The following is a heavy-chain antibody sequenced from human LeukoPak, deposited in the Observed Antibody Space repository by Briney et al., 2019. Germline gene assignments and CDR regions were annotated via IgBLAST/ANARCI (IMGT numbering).Heavy chain of an antibody. J-gene: IGHJ6*02. CDR1: GFTFSSYA. CDR3: AKSMTTAYYYYYYGMDV. D-gene: IGHD4-11*01. CDR2: ISGSGGST. Sequence: GGSLRLSCAASGFTFSSYAMSWVRQAPGKGLEWVSAISGSGGSTYYADSVKGRFTISRDNSKNTLYLQMNSLRAEGTAVYYCAKSMTTAYYYYYYGMDVWGQGTTVTVSS. V-gene: IGHV3-23*01.